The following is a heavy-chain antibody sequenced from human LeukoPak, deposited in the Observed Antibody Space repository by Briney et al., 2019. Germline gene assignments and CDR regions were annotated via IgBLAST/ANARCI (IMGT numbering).Heavy chain of an antibody. Sequence: SETLSLTCTVSGGSISSSSYYWGWIRQPPGKGLEWIGRIYTTGTTNYNPSLKSRVTISVDTSKNQFSLNLNSVTAADTAVYYCVAEKHLEINWFDPWGQGTLVTVSS. CDR1: GGSISSSSYY. CDR2: IYTTGTT. CDR3: VAEKHLEINWFDP. V-gene: IGHV4-39*07. J-gene: IGHJ5*02. D-gene: IGHD5-24*01.